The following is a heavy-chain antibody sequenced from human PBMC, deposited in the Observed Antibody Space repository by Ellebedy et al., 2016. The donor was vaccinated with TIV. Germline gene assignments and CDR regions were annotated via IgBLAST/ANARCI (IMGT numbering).Heavy chain of an antibody. Sequence: GESLKISCAASGFTFSSYWMHWVRQAPGKGLVWVSLINSDGSRTTYADSVKGRFTISRDNATNTLYLQMNSLRAEDTAVYYCASRGVAVQGADYWGQGTLVTVSS. CDR2: INSDGSRT. V-gene: IGHV3-74*01. J-gene: IGHJ4*02. D-gene: IGHD3-10*01. CDR3: ASRGVAVQGADY. CDR1: GFTFSSYW.